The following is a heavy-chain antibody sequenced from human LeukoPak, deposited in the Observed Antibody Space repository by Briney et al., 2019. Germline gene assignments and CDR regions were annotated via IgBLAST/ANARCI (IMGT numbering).Heavy chain of an antibody. CDR2: IYYSGST. V-gene: IGHV4-39*01. D-gene: IGHD3-9*01. CDR3: ARFEWLPHFDY. Sequence: SETLSLTCTVSGGSISSSSYYWGWIRQPPGKGLGWIGSIYYSGSTYYNPSLKSRVTISVDTSKNQFSLKLSSVTAADTAVYYCARFEWLPHFDYWGQGTLVTVSS. CDR1: GGSISSSSYY. J-gene: IGHJ4*02.